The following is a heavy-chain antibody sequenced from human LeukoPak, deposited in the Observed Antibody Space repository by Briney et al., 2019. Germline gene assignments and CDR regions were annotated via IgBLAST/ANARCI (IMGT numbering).Heavy chain of an antibody. D-gene: IGHD3-22*01. CDR1: GGSISSSY. CDR2: IYYSGST. J-gene: IGHJ4*02. CDR3: AKFDNSGYERFDS. V-gene: IGHV4-59*01. Sequence: ASETLSLTCTVSGGSISSSYWSWIRQPPGKGLEWIGYIYYSGSTNYNPSLKSRVTISVDTSKNQFSLKLNSVTAADTAVYYCAKFDNSGYERFDSWGQGTLVTVSS.